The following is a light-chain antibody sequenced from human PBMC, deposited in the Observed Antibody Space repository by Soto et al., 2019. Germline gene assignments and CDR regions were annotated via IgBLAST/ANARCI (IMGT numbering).Light chain of an antibody. V-gene: IGKV1-5*03. Sequence: DIAMTLSHSTLSGSVGDRVTITCRASQTISSWLAWYQQKPGKAPKLLIYKASTLKSGVPSRFSGSGSGTEFTLTISNLQSEDFAVYYCQQYNEWPPLTFGGGTKVDI. CDR3: QQYNEWPPLT. J-gene: IGKJ4*01. CDR2: KAS. CDR1: QTISSW.